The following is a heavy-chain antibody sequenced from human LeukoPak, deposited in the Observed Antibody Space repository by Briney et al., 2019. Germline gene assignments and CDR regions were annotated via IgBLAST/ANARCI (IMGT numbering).Heavy chain of an antibody. CDR2: IDPNSGAT. V-gene: IGHV1-2*02. CDR3: ARGRASLTAWFVP. CDR1: GYTFTAYY. Sequence: ASVKVSCKASGYTFTAYYMHWVRQAPGQGLEWMGWIDPNSGATDSTQKFQGRVTVTRDTSINTVYMELSRLTSDDTAVYYCARGRASLTAWFVPWGQGTLVTVSS. D-gene: IGHD1-20*01. J-gene: IGHJ5*02.